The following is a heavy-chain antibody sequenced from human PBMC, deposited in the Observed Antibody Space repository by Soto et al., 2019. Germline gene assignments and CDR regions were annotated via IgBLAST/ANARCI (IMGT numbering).Heavy chain of an antibody. CDR3: ARGPRYGDYVDY. CDR1: GGTFSSYT. D-gene: IGHD4-17*01. J-gene: IGHJ4*02. Sequence: QVQLVQSGAEVKKPGSSVKVSCKASGGTFSSYTISWVRQAPGQGLEWMGRIIPILGIANYAPKFQGRVTITADKSTSTAYMELSSLRSEDTAVYYCARGPRYGDYVDYWGQGTLVTVSS. V-gene: IGHV1-69*02. CDR2: IIPILGIA.